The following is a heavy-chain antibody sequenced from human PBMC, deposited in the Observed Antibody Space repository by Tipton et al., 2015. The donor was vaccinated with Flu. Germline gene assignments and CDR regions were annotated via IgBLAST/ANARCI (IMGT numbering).Heavy chain of an antibody. CDR1: GFSVSSNY. D-gene: IGHD1/OR15-1a*01. Sequence: SLRLSCAASGFSVSSNYMSWVRQAPGKGLEWVSVIYSGGTTYYADSVKGRFTISRDNSKNTLYLQMNGLRAEDTAVYYCARGEQRYYFDFWGQGTLVTVSS. J-gene: IGHJ4*02. CDR3: ARGEQRYYFDF. CDR2: IYSGGTT. V-gene: IGHV3-53*01.